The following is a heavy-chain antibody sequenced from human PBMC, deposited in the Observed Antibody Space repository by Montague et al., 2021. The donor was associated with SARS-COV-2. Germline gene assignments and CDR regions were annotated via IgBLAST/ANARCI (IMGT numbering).Heavy chain of an antibody. CDR2: ISNSGDTK. J-gene: IGHJ4*02. D-gene: IGHD3-22*01. CDR1: GFLFSSYE. V-gene: IGHV3-48*03. CDR3: ARAGEDYYYDSSGFLY. Sequence: SRRLSFAASGFLFSSYEMNWVRQAPGKGLEWVSYISNSGDTKYYADSVKGRFTISRDNAKNSLYLQMSSLRAEDTAVYYCARAGEDYYYDSSGFLYWGQGILVTVSS.